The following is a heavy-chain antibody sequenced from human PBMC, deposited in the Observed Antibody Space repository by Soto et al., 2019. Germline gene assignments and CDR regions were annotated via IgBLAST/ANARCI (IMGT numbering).Heavy chain of an antibody. Sequence: GGSLRLSCEASGITFSDHYMTWVRQAPGEGLEWISYISGTAGTIYYADSVKGRFTISRDNAKNSLFLQLTSLTAEDTAVYYCARAPYYGSGTYYYYALDVWGQGTTVTVSS. V-gene: IGHV3-11*01. CDR2: ISGTAGTI. CDR1: GITFSDHY. D-gene: IGHD3-10*01. J-gene: IGHJ6*02. CDR3: ARAPYYGSGTYYYYALDV.